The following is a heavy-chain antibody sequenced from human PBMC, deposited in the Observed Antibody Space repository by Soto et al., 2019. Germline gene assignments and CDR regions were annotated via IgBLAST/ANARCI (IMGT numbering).Heavy chain of an antibody. CDR3: ARSPAYFDY. CDR1: GYSLTSFW. D-gene: IGHD2-2*01. CDR2: IYPGDSDT. Sequence: PGESLKISCQASGYSLTSFWIGWVRQMPGKGLEWMGMIYPGDSDTKYSPSFQGQVTISADKSISTAYLQWSSLKASDTAMYYCARSPAYFDYWGQGTPVTVSS. V-gene: IGHV5-51*01. J-gene: IGHJ4*02.